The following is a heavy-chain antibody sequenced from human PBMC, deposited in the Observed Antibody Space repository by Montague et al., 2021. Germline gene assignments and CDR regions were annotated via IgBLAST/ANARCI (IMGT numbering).Heavy chain of an antibody. D-gene: IGHD5-24*01. CDR3: ARGWQGWLHLGFDY. J-gene: IGHJ4*02. V-gene: IGHV3-30-3*01. CDR2: ISDDGTSK. CDR1: GFPFSTYA. Sequence: SLRLSCAASGFPFSTYAMHWVRQAPGKGMEWVAVISDDGTSKHIADSVKGRFTISRDNSKNTLYLEMYSLSGDDTAVYYCARGWQGWLHLGFDYWGQGILVTVSS.